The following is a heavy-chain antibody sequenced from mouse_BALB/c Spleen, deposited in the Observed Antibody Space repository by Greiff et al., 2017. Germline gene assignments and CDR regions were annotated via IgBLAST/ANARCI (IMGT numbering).Heavy chain of an antibody. Sequence: VQLQESGAELVKPGASVKLSCKASGYTFTEYTIHWVKQRSGQGLEWIGWFYPGSGSINYTEKFKDKATLTADKSSSTVYMELSRLTSEDSAVYFCAKHEEGADSGNAWFAYWGQGTLVTVSA. CDR2: FYPGSGSI. D-gene: IGHD1-3*01. V-gene: IGHV1-62-2*01. CDR1: GYTFTEYT. J-gene: IGHJ3*01. CDR3: AKHEEGADSGNAWFAY.